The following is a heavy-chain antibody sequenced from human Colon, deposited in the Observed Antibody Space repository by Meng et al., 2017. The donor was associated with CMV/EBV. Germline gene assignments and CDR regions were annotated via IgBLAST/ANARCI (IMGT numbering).Heavy chain of an antibody. J-gene: IGHJ4*02. Sequence: SVKVSCKASGGTFSSYAISWVRQAPGQGLEWMGGIIPIFGTANYAQKFQGRVTITADESTSTAYMELSSLRSEDTAVYYCARVSRIGDCSSTSCYLDYWGQGTLVTVSS. CDR2: IIPIFGTA. CDR3: ARVSRIGDCSSTSCYLDY. V-gene: IGHV1-69*13. D-gene: IGHD2-2*03. CDR1: GGTFSSYA.